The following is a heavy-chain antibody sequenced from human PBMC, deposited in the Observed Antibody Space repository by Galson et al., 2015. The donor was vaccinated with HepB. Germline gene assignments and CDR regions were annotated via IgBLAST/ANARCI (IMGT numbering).Heavy chain of an antibody. D-gene: IGHD3-16*01. Sequence: LRLSCAASGFSLRSYDMHWVRQAPGKGLEWVAVIWYDGSKKYYADSVKGRFTISRDNSKNTVYLQMNSLRADDTAVYYCARDLLGGRNTEGLVWGQGTLVTVSS. CDR1: GFSLRSYD. CDR2: IWYDGSKK. V-gene: IGHV3-33*08. CDR3: ARDLLGGRNTEGLV. J-gene: IGHJ4*02.